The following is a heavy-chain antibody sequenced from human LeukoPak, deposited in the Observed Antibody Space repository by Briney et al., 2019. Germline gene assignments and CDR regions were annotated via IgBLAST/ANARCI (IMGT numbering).Heavy chain of an antibody. Sequence: SETLSLTRAVYGGSFSGYYWSWIRQPPGKGLEWIGEINHSGSTNYNPSLKSRVTISVDTSKNQFSLKLSSVTAADTAVYYCASGFVSTTSYFDYWGQGTLVTASS. CDR3: ASGFVSTTSYFDY. CDR1: GGSFSGYY. J-gene: IGHJ4*02. V-gene: IGHV4-34*01. CDR2: INHSGST. D-gene: IGHD5/OR15-5a*01.